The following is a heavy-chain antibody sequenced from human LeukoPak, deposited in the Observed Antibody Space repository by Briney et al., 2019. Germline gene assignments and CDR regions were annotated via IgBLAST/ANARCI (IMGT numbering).Heavy chain of an antibody. J-gene: IGHJ4*02. V-gene: IGHV4-39*07. CDR3: ARDPIFDY. Sequence: PSETLSLTCTVSGGSLRSSSYYWGWIRQPPGRGLEWIGRIYYSGSTYYNPSLKSRVTISVDTSKNQFSLKLSSVTAADTAVYYCARDPIFDYWGQGTLVTVSS. CDR1: GGSLRSSSYY. D-gene: IGHD3-9*01. CDR2: IYYSGST.